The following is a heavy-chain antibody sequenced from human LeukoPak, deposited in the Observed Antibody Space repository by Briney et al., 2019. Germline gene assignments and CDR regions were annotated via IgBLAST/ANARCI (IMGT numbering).Heavy chain of an antibody. J-gene: IGHJ3*02. Sequence: PSETLSLTCTVSGGSISSYYWSWIRQPAGKGLEWIGRIYTSGSTNYNPSLKSRVTMSVDTSKNQFSLKLSSVTAADTAVYYCARAITIFGVVDAFDIRGQGTMVTVSS. CDR1: GGSISSYY. CDR3: ARAITIFGVVDAFDI. D-gene: IGHD3-3*01. V-gene: IGHV4-4*07. CDR2: IYTSGST.